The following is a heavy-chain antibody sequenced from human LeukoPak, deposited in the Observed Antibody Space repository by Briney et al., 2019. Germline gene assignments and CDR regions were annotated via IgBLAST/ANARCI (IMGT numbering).Heavy chain of an antibody. Sequence: GGSLRLSCAASGFTFHDYAMHWVRQVPGKGLEWVSLISGHGDSTYYADSVKGRFTISRDNSKDSLYLQMNSLKTEDTAFYYCAKDGYGNYGYWGQGTLVTVSS. V-gene: IGHV3-43*02. CDR1: GFTFHDYA. D-gene: IGHD4-11*01. CDR3: AKDGYGNYGY. J-gene: IGHJ4*02. CDR2: ISGHGDST.